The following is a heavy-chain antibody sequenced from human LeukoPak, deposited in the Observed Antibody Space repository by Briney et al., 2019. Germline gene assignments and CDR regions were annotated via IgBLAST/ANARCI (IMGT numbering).Heavy chain of an antibody. CDR3: ARWVGDSSGIDY. D-gene: IGHD3-22*01. CDR1: GFTFSNYW. Sequence: PGGSLRLSCVVSGFTFSNYWMSWVRQAPGKGLEWVANIKPDGSEKYYVDSVRGRFTFSRDNAKNSLYLQMNSLRAEDTAVYYCARWVGDSSGIDYWGQGTLVTVSS. J-gene: IGHJ4*02. V-gene: IGHV3-7*01. CDR2: IKPDGSEK.